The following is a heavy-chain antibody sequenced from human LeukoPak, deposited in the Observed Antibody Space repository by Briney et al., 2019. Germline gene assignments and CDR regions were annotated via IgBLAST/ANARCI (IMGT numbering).Heavy chain of an antibody. J-gene: IGHJ5*02. CDR2: ILPGDSRT. Sequence: GESLKISCKGIGYSFTSYWIGWVRQMPGKGLEWMGVILPGDSRTRYNPSFQGQVTISVDKSISTAYLQWVSLKASDTAMYYCACRDLTSTWSYPWGQGTLVTVSS. CDR3: ACRDLTSTWSYP. D-gene: IGHD2-2*01. V-gene: IGHV5-51*01. CDR1: GYSFTSYW.